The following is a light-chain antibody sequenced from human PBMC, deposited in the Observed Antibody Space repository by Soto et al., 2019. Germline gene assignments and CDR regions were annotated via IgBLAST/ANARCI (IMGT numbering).Light chain of an antibody. CDR2: KAS. CDR1: QSSSSW. J-gene: IGKJ1*01. CDR3: QQYNSYSGT. V-gene: IGKV1-5*03. Sequence: DIQMTQSPSTRSASVGDRVTITCRASQSSSSWLAWYQQKPGKAPKLLIYKASSLESGVPSRFSGSGSGTEFTLTISSLQPDDFATYYCQQYNSYSGTFGQGTKVEIK.